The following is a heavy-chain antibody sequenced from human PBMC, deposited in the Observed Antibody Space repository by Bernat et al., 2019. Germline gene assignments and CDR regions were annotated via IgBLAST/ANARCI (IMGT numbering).Heavy chain of an antibody. CDR2: INAGNGNT. Sequence: QVQLVQSGAEVKKPGASVKVSCKASGYTFTSYAMHWVRQAPGQRLEWMGWINAGNGNTKYSQKFQGRVTITRDTSASTAYMELSSLRSEDTAVYYCARGDSSGHDAFDIWGQGTMVPVSS. J-gene: IGHJ3*02. V-gene: IGHV1-3*01. CDR3: ARGDSSGHDAFDI. D-gene: IGHD3-22*01. CDR1: GYTFTSYA.